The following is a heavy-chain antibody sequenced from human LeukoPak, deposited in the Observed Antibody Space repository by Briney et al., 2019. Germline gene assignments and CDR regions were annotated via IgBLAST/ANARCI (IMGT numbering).Heavy chain of an antibody. V-gene: IGHV4-31*03. CDR3: ARDRGNGWPYFFDY. CDR2: IFYRDST. CDR1: GVSISSGGQY. D-gene: IGHD6-19*01. J-gene: IGHJ4*02. Sequence: SQTLSLTCTVSGVSISSGGQYWSWIRQSPGKGLEWIGYIFYRDSTNYNPSLKSRATISVDTSKNQFSLNLTSLTAADTAVYYRARDRGNGWPYFFDYWGRGTLVTVSS.